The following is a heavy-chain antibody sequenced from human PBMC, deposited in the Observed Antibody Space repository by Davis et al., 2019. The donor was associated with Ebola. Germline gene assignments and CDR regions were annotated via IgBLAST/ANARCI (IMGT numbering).Heavy chain of an antibody. J-gene: IGHJ6*04. CDR3: ARAEEIIAPGRDYYYALDV. V-gene: IGHV3-7*01. CDR1: GFTFSSYW. D-gene: IGHD1-14*01. Sequence: GGSLRLSCAASGFTFSSYWMSWVRQAPGKGLEWVANIKQDGSEKYYVDSVKGRFTISRDNAKNSLYLQMNSLRAEDTAVYYCARAEEIIAPGRDYYYALDVWGKGTTVTVSS. CDR2: IKQDGSEK.